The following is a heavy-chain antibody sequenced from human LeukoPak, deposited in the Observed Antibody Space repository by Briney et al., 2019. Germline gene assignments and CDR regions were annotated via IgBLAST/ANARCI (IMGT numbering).Heavy chain of an antibody. J-gene: IGHJ4*02. CDR3: ARPIWFGELDDY. CDR2: IIPIFGTA. CDR1: GGTFSSYA. V-gene: IGHV1-69*13. D-gene: IGHD3-10*01. Sequence: SVKVSCKASGGTFSSYAISWVRQAPGQGLEWMGGIIPIFGTANYAQKFQGRVTITADESTSTAYMELSSLRSEDTAVYYCARPIWFGELDDYWGQGTLVTVSS.